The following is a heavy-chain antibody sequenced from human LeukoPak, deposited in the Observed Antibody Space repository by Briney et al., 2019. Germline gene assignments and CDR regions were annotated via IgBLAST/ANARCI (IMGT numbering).Heavy chain of an antibody. V-gene: IGHV4-4*02. Sequence: PSETLSLTCAVSGGSISSSNWWSWVRQPPGKGLEWIGEIYHSGSTNYNPSLKSRVTISVDKSKNQFSLKLSSVTAADTAVYYCARPRLSSPYYFDYWGQGTLVTVSS. CDR3: ARPRLSSPYYFDY. CDR1: GGSISSSNW. CDR2: IYHSGST. J-gene: IGHJ4*02.